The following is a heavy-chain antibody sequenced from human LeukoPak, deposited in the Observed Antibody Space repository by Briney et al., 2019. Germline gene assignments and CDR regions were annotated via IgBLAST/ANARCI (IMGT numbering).Heavy chain of an antibody. J-gene: IGHJ4*02. V-gene: IGHV3-48*04. CDR2: ISSSSSTI. Sequence: GGSPRLSCAASGFTFSSYSMNWVRQAPGKGLEWVSYISSSSSTIYYADSVKGRFTISRDNAKNSLYLQMNSLRAEDTAVYYCAGRQNYYDSSGYSLWGQGTLVTVSS. D-gene: IGHD3-22*01. CDR1: GFTFSSYS. CDR3: AGRQNYYDSSGYSL.